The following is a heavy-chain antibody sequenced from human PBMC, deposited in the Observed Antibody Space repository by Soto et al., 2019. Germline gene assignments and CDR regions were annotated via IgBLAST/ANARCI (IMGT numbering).Heavy chain of an antibody. V-gene: IGHV4-59*01. CDR1: GGSISTYY. D-gene: IGHD3-10*01. Sequence: ETLSITCTVSGGSISTYYWSWIRRPPGKGLEWIGYIYNSGSTHSNPSLQSRVTISVDTSKNQFSLKLSSVTAADTAIYYCARARITMVREVIKYNMDVWGQGTTVTVSS. CDR2: IYNSGST. J-gene: IGHJ6*02. CDR3: ARARITMVREVIKYNMDV.